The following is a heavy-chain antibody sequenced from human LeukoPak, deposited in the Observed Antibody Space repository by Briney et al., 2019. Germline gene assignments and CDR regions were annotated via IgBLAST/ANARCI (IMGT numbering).Heavy chain of an antibody. V-gene: IGHV4-4*07. CDR1: GGSISSYY. CDR2: IYTSGTI. Sequence: SETLSLTCTVSGGSISSYYWSWIRQPAGTALEWIGRIYTSGTITYNPSLKSRVTMSVDTSKNQFSLKLSSVTAADTAVYYCAREGGGYFDWTYWGQGTLVTVSS. CDR3: AREGGGYFDWTY. J-gene: IGHJ4*02. D-gene: IGHD3-9*01.